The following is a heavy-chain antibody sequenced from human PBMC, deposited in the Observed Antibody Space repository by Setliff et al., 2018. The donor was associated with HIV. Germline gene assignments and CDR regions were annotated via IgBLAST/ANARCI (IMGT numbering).Heavy chain of an antibody. CDR3: TRTPGAWQNYFDY. J-gene: IGHJ4*02. CDR1: GFIFRDHA. D-gene: IGHD2-15*01. Sequence: GGSLRLSCTASGFIFRDHALSWVRQAPGKGLEWVGLIRSKAYGATTEHAASVKGRFTISRDDSKSIAYLEMNSLRSEDTAVYYCTRTPGAWQNYFDYWGQGTPVTVSS. CDR2: IRSKAYGATT. V-gene: IGHV3-49*04.